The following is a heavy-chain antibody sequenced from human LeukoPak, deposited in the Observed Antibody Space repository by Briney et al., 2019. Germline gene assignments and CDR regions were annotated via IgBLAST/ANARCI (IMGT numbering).Heavy chain of an antibody. J-gene: IGHJ4*02. CDR2: ISSSGSTI. V-gene: IGHV3-11*01. Sequence: SLRLSCAPSGFTPSVYYMSWIRQAPEKRLGWVSYISSSGSTIYCADPVKGRSTISRDNAKNSLYLQMNSLRAEETAVYYCARVEGYCSSTSCLGGYFDYWGQGTLVTVSS. CDR3: ARVEGYCSSTSCLGGYFDY. CDR1: GFTPSVYY. D-gene: IGHD2-2*01.